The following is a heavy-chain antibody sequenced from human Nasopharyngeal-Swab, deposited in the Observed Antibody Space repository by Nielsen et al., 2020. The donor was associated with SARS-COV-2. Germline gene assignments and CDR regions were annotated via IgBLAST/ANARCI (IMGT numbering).Heavy chain of an antibody. J-gene: IGHJ6*03. CDR1: GGTFSSYA. Sequence: SVKVSCKASGGTFSSYAISCVRQAPGQGLEWMGGIIPIFGTANYAQKFQGRVTITADESTSTAYMELSSLRSDDTAVYYCARRHGGIDYYYYYMDVWGKGTTVTVSS. CDR3: ARRHGGIDYYYYYMDV. V-gene: IGHV1-69*13. D-gene: IGHD1-26*01. CDR2: IIPIFGTA.